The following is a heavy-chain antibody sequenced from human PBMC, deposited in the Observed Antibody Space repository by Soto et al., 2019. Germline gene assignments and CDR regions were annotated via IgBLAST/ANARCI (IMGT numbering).Heavy chain of an antibody. D-gene: IGHD3-10*01. Sequence: QVQLQESGPGLVKPSQTLSLTCTVSGGSITSGGYCWTWIRQHPVKGLEWMGNIYYTGSTSYNPSLKSRVNISIVTSKNQFSLKLTSVTAADTAVYYCARDGDYFGSGSPPLLSKWGQGTLVTVSS. J-gene: IGHJ4*02. CDR3: ARDGDYFGSGSPPLLSK. CDR1: GGSITSGGYC. CDR2: IYYTGST. V-gene: IGHV4-31*03.